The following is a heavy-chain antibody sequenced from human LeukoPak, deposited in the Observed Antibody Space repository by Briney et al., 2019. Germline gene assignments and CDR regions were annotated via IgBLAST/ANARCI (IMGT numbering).Heavy chain of an antibody. D-gene: IGHD6-13*01. CDR2: IYYSGST. V-gene: IGHV4-39*01. CDR1: GGSISSSSYY. Sequence: SETLSLTCTVSGGSISSSSYYWGWTRQPPGKGLEWIGSIYYSGSTYYNPSLKSRVTISVDTSKNQFSLKLSSVTAADTAVYYCAGGIAAAGRPFDYWGQGTLVTVSS. J-gene: IGHJ4*02. CDR3: AGGIAAAGRPFDY.